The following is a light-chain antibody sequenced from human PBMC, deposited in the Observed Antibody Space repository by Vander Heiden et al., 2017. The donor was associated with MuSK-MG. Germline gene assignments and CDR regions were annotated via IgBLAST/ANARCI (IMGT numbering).Light chain of an antibody. V-gene: IGLV8-61*01. CDR2: NTD. CDR3: VLCMSSGNSV. J-gene: IGLJ2*01. CDR1: SSLVSTSHY. Sequence: QSVLTQPPSLSAPPGRPVTLTCGLGSSLVSTSHYPSWYQQTPGHAPRTLYDNTDTRSSGVPDRFSGSILGNKAALTITGDEADDESHYCCVLCMSSGNSVFGGGTKLTVL.